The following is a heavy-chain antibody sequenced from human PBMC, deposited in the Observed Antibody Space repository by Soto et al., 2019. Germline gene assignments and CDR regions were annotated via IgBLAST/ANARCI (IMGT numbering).Heavy chain of an antibody. CDR2: ISYDGSNK. J-gene: IGHJ4*02. CDR3: AKDCRGGYIAAAGTMEEAGCPQDC. Sequence: QVQLVESGGGVVQPGRSLRLSCAASGFTFSSYGMHWVRQAPGKGLEWVAVISYDGSNKYYADSVQGRFTISRDNSNNTLHLQMNSLRAEDTAVYYCAKDCRGGYIAAAGTMEEAGCPQDCWGQGTLVNCSS. D-gene: IGHD6-13*01. V-gene: IGHV3-30*18. CDR1: GFTFSSYG.